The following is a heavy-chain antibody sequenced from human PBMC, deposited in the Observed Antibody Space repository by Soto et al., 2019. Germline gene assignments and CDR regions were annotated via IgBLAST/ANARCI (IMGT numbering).Heavy chain of an antibody. CDR1: GGSRGSYY. D-gene: IGHD4-4*01. CDR3: ARDGDGRMTTNPYYYNGRDV. J-gene: IGHJ6*02. V-gene: IGHV4-59*01. Sequence: QVQLQESGPGLVEASETLSLTCTVSGGSRGSYYWSWIRQPPGKGLEWIGYVFYTGMANYNASLKSRVSISLDTSNYQFSLRLRSVTAADTAVYYCARDGDGRMTTNPYYYNGRDVWGPGTTVTVSS. CDR2: VFYTGMA.